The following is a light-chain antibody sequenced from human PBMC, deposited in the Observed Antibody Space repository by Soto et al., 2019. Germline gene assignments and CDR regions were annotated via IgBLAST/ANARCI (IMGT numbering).Light chain of an antibody. Sequence: EIVMTQSPANLSVSPGERATLSCRASQSVSSNLAWYQQKPGQGPRLLIYGASTRATSIPARFSGSGSGTEVTLTINSLHAEDFAVYYCQQYNKWPPYTFGQGTKLEIK. J-gene: IGKJ2*01. CDR3: QQYNKWPPYT. CDR2: GAS. V-gene: IGKV3-15*01. CDR1: QSVSSN.